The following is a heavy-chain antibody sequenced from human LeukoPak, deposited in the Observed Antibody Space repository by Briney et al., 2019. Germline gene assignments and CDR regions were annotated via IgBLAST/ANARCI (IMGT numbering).Heavy chain of an antibody. CDR1: GFTFNSYA. CDR2: ISVSGGST. D-gene: IGHD2-15*01. V-gene: IGHV3-23*01. CDR3: AKLKDSLAARGADY. J-gene: IGHJ4*02. Sequence: GGSLRLSCAASGFTFNSYAMICVRQAPGKGREWFSDISVSGGSTYYAHSVKGRFTISRDNSKNTLYLQMNCVRAADTAVYYCAKLKDSLAARGADYWGQGTLVTVSS.